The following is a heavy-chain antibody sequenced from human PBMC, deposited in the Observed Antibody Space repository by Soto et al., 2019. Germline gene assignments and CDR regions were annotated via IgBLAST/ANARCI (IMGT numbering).Heavy chain of an antibody. Sequence: GASVKVSCKASGYTFTRYAMHWVRQAPGQRLEWMGWINAGNGNTKYSQKFQGRVTITRDTSASTAYMDLSSLRSEDTAVYYCAVTMFRGDRWYFDLWGRGTLVTVSS. D-gene: IGHD3-10*01. CDR1: GYTFTRYA. J-gene: IGHJ2*01. CDR3: AVTMFRGDRWYFDL. V-gene: IGHV1-3*01. CDR2: INAGNGNT.